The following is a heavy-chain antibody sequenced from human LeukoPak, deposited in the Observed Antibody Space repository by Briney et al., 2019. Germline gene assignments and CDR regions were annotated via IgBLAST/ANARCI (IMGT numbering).Heavy chain of an antibody. J-gene: IGHJ4*02. CDR1: GFPFSRYS. V-gene: IGHV3-21*01. Sequence: PGGSLRLSCAASGFPFSRYSMNWVRQAPGKGLEWVSSISGSTNYIYFADSVKGRFTISRDNAKNSLYLQMNSLRAEDTAVYYCARTYYYGSGSNDYWGQGTLVTVSS. CDR2: ISGSTNYI. CDR3: ARTYYYGSGSNDY. D-gene: IGHD3-10*01.